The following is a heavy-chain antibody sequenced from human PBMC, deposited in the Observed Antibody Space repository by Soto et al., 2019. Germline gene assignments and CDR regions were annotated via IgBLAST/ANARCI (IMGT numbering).Heavy chain of an antibody. CDR1: GGSISTSDYS. V-gene: IGHV4-30-2*01. D-gene: IGHD3-3*01. J-gene: IGHJ6*02. Sequence: NPSETLSLTCAVSGGSISTSDYSWSWIRQPPGRGLEWLGSIYHTGTTHYIPSLKNRITMSLDKSKNQFALDLTSVTAADTALYYCVRERTIFGVAPGGGVDVWGQGTTVTVSS. CDR3: VRERTIFGVAPGGGVDV. CDR2: IYHTGTT.